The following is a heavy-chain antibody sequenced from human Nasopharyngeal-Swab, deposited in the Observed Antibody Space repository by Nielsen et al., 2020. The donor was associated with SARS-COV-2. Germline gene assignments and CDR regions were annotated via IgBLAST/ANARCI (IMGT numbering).Heavy chain of an antibody. J-gene: IGHJ4*02. V-gene: IGHV3-23*01. CDR2: ISGSGGST. D-gene: IGHD3-9*01. CDR3: AKGLVEYYDILTGYYIIGY. Sequence: VRQAPGKGLEWVSAISGSGGSTYYADSVKGRFTISRDNSKNTLYLQMNSLRAEDTAVYYCAKGLVEYYDILTGYYIIGYWGQGTLVTVPS.